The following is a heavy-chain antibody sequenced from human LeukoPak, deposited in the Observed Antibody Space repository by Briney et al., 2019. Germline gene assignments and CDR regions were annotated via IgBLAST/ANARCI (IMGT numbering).Heavy chain of an antibody. Sequence: GGSLRLSCAASGLTFSDYYMTWIRQAPGKGLEWVAYISSSGSTIYSADSVKGRFTVSRDNATNSLFLHMNSLRAEDTAIYYCAIQITMIVVVPYFDYWGQGTLVTVSS. J-gene: IGHJ4*02. V-gene: IGHV3-11*04. CDR2: ISSSGSTI. CDR1: GLTFSDYY. CDR3: AIQITMIVVVPYFDY. D-gene: IGHD3-22*01.